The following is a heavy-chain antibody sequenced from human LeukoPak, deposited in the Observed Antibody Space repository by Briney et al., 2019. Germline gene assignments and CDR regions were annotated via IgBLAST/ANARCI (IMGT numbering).Heavy chain of an antibody. CDR3: ARDSRGEYYDFWSDFDY. J-gene: IGHJ4*02. Sequence: GGSLRLSCAASGFTFSSYSMNWVRQAPGKGLEWVSYISSSSSTIYYADSVKGRFTISGDNAKNSLYLQMNSLRAEDTAVYYCARDSRGEYYDFWSDFDYWGQGTLVTVSS. V-gene: IGHV3-48*01. D-gene: IGHD3-3*01. CDR1: GFTFSSYS. CDR2: ISSSSSTI.